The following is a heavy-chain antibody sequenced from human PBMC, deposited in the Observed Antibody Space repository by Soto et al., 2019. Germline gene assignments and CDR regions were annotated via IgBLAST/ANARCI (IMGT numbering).Heavy chain of an antibody. D-gene: IGHD3-10*01. CDR2: IIPIFGTA. J-gene: IGHJ4*02. CDR1: GGTFSSYA. Sequence: SVKVSCKASGGTFSSYAISWVRQAPGQGLEWMGGIIPIFGTANYAQKFQGRVTFTADESTSTAYMELSSLRSEDTAVYYCARDSRNYYGSGSYGFDYWGQGTLVTVSS. CDR3: ARDSRNYYGSGSYGFDY. V-gene: IGHV1-69*13.